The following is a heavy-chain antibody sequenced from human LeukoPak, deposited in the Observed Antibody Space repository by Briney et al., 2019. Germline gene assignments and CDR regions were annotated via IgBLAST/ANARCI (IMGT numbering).Heavy chain of an antibody. CDR3: ARDLPITMVRGVTFYYYYGMDV. V-gene: IGHV3-30-3*01. D-gene: IGHD3-10*01. J-gene: IGHJ6*02. Sequence: GGSLRLSCAASGFTFSSYAMHWVRQAPGKGLEWVAVTSYDGSNKYYADSVKGRFTISRDNSKNTLYLQMNSLRAEDTAVYYCARDLPITMVRGVTFYYYYGMDVWGQGTTVTVSS. CDR2: TSYDGSNK. CDR1: GFTFSSYA.